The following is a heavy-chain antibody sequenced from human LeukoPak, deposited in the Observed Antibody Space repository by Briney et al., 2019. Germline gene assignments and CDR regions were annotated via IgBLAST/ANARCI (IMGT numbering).Heavy chain of an antibody. CDR1: GGSISSSSYY. V-gene: IGHV4-39*01. Sequence: SETLSLTCTVSGGSISSSSYYWGWIRQPPGRGLEWIGTIYSSGSTYYNPSLKSRVTISVDTSKNQFSLKLSSVTAADTAVYYCARHVSSSIVGATKDAFDIWGQGTMVTVSS. D-gene: IGHD1-26*01. CDR2: IYSSGST. CDR3: ARHVSSSIVGATKDAFDI. J-gene: IGHJ3*02.